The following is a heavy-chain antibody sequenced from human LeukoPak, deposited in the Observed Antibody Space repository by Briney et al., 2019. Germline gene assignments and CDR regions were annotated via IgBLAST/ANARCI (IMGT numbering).Heavy chain of an antibody. CDR2: INSDGRST. V-gene: IGHV3-74*01. Sequence: GGSLRLSCVASGFTFSRYWMHWVRQAPGKGLVWVSRINSDGRSTSYADSVKGRFSISRDNAENTLYLQMNSLRVEDTAVYYCVRGPGQDGSGYTFDYWGQGTLVTVSS. CDR3: VRGPGQDGSGYTFDY. D-gene: IGHD3-22*01. CDR1: GFTFSRYW. J-gene: IGHJ4*02.